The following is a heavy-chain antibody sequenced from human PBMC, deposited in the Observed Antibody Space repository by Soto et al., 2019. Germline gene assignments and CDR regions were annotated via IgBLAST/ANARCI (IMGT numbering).Heavy chain of an antibody. D-gene: IGHD2-15*01. Sequence: QVQLVQSGAEVKKPGSSVKVSCKASGGTFSSYTISWVRQAPGQGLEWMGRIIPILGIANYAQKFQGRVTLTADKSTSTAYMELSSPRSEDTAVYYCASQMVVAAKTEYFQHWGKGTLVTVSS. V-gene: IGHV1-69*02. CDR2: IIPILGIA. CDR1: GGTFSSYT. CDR3: ASQMVVAAKTEYFQH. J-gene: IGHJ1*01.